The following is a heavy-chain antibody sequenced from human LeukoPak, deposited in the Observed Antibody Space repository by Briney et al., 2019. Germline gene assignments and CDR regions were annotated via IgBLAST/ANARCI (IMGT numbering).Heavy chain of an antibody. V-gene: IGHV4-59*01. D-gene: IGHD7-27*01. CDR3: ARGNWGSYAFDI. Sequence: SETLSLTCTVSGGSISSYYWRWIRQPPGKGLEWIGYIYYSGSTNYNPSLKSRVTISVDTTKNQFSLKLSSVTAADTAVYYCARGNWGSYAFDIWGQGTMVTVSS. CDR1: GGSISSYY. CDR2: IYYSGST. J-gene: IGHJ3*02.